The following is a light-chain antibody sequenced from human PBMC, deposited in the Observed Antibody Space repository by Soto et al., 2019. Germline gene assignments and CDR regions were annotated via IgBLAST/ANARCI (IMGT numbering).Light chain of an antibody. CDR2: DAY. V-gene: IGKV3-11*01. J-gene: IGKJ5*01. CDR3: HQRHMWPIT. CDR1: QSFRGL. Sequence: EVVLTQSPVTLSLSRGERATLSCRASQSFRGLLAWYQQKXGQAPRLLIYDAYNRATGIPPRLSGSGSGTDFTLTISSLKPVDSAVYYCHQRHMWPITFGQGTRLEI.